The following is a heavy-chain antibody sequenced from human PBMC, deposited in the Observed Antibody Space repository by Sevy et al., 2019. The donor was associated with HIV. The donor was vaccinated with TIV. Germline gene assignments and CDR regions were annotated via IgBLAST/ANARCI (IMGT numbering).Heavy chain of an antibody. CDR2: ISPYTGNT. V-gene: IGHV1-18*01. CDR1: GYTFNIYG. Sequence: ASVKVSCKATGYTFNIYGISWVRQAPGQGLEWMGWISPYTGNTNYAQKLQGRVTMTTDTSTSTAYMDLRSLRSDDTAVYYCARDRQEGYFDYWGQGTLVTVSP. CDR3: ARDRQEGYFDY. J-gene: IGHJ4*02.